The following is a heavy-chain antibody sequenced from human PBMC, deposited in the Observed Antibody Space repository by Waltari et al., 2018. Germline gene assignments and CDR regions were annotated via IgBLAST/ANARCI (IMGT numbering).Heavy chain of an antibody. V-gene: IGHV4-4*02. J-gene: IGHJ4*02. Sequence: QVQLQESGPGLVKPSGTLSLPCTVSGDSIRTNFCWSWVRQSPGKGLEWIGQVHQSGRSNYNPSLESRVTVSMDTSKNQFSLRVTSVTAADTAIYYCASDRGRGLYLDSWGQGTLVTVSP. CDR3: ASDRGRGLYLDS. CDR2: VHQSGRS. D-gene: IGHD2-15*01. CDR1: GDSIRTNFC.